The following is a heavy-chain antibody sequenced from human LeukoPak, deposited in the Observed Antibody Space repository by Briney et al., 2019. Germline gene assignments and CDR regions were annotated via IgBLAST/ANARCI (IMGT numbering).Heavy chain of an antibody. CDR1: GYTFTSYY. CDR2: INPSGGST. D-gene: IGHD6-25*01. J-gene: IGHJ3*02. V-gene: IGHV1-46*01. CDR3: ARSEKAANTSDAFDI. Sequence: ASVKVSCKASGYTFTSYYMHWVRQAPGQGLEWMGIINPSGGSTSYAQKFQGRVTMTRDMSTSTVYMELSSLRSEDTAVYYCARSEKAANTSDAFDIWGQGTMVTVSS.